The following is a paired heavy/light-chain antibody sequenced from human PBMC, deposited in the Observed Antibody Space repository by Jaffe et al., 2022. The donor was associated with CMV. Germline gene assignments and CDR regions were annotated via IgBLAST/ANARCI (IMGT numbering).Heavy chain of an antibody. D-gene: IGHD2-15*01. CDR1: GFSLSNARVG. Sequence: QVTLKESGPVLVKPTETLTLTCTVSGFSLSNARVGVSWIRQPPGKALEWLAHIFSNDEKSYSASLKSGLTISKDTSKSQVVLTMTNMDPVDTATYYCARIDPEGYCSAGSCYSFDYWGQGTLVTVSS. V-gene: IGHV2-26*01. J-gene: IGHJ4*02. CDR2: IFSNDEK. CDR3: ARIDPEGYCSAGSCYSFDY.
Light chain of an antibody. CDR2: QDS. V-gene: IGLV3-1*01. CDR3: QAWDSSTVV. J-gene: IGLJ2*01. Sequence: SYELTQPPSVSVSPGQTASVTCSGDKLGDKYVCWYQQKPGQSPVLVIYQDSKRPSGIPERFSGSNSGNTATLTISGTQAMDEADYYCQAWDSSTVVFGGGTRLTVL. CDR1: KLGDKY.